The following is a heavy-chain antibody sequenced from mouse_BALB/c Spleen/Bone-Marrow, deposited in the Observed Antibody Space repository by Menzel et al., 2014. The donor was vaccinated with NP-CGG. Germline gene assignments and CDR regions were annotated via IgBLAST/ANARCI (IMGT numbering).Heavy chain of an antibody. Sequence: QVQLKESGAELAKPGASVKMSCKASGYTFTSYWMHWVKQRPGQALEWIGYINPSTGYTEYNQKFKDKATLTADRSSSTAYMQLSSLTSEDSAVYYCARSYYGYLYYFDYWGQGTTLTVSS. CDR3: ARSYYGYLYYFDY. CDR2: INPSTGYT. CDR1: GYTFTSYW. V-gene: IGHV1-7*01. J-gene: IGHJ2*01. D-gene: IGHD1-2*01.